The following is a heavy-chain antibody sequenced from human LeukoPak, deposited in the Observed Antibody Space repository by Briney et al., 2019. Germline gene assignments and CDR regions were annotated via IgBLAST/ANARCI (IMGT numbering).Heavy chain of an antibody. J-gene: IGHJ4*02. D-gene: IGHD2-2*02. V-gene: IGHV1-3*01. CDR3: AMRYCSSTSCYRGFDY. CDR2: INAGNGNT. CDR1: GYTFINYA. Sequence: ASVKVSCKASGYTFINYAINWGRQAPGQRPEWIGWINAGNGNTKYSQKFQGRVTFTRDTSASTAYMELSRLRSDDTAVYYCAMRYCSSTSCYRGFDYWGQGTLVTVSS.